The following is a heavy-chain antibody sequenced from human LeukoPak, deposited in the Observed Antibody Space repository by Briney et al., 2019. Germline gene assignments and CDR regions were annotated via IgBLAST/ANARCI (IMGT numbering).Heavy chain of an antibody. CDR1: GFTFSSYA. CDR3: ANRRGTAMLFEY. V-gene: IGHV3-23*01. D-gene: IGHD5-18*01. Sequence: GGSLRLSCAASGFTFSSYAMSWVRQARGKGLEWVSAISGSGGSTYYADSVKGRFTISRDNYKNTLYLQMNSLRVEDTAVYYCANRRGTAMLFEYWGQGTLVTVSS. J-gene: IGHJ1*01. CDR2: ISGSGGST.